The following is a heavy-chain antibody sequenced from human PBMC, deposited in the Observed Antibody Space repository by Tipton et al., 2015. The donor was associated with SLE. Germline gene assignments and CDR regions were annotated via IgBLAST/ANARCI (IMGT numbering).Heavy chain of an antibody. D-gene: IGHD3-16*01. CDR1: RGSFSGYA. CDR3: ARGVSGYFSYCYMDV. CDR2: ISHSGSA. J-gene: IGHJ6*03. Sequence: TLSLTCAVSRGSFSGYAWNWIRQAPGKGPEWIGEISHSGSANYNASLKSRFTMSLDKSNNQFSLRLSSVTAADTAVYYCARGVSGYFSYCYMDVWGKGTTVSISS. V-gene: IGHV4-34*01.